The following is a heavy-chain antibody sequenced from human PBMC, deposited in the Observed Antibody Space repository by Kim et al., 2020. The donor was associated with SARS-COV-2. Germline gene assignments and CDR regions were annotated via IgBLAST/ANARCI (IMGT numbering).Heavy chain of an antibody. V-gene: IGHV4-39*01. CDR3: ARQRDSGTWYVAHYYYYMDV. Sequence: SETLSRTCTVSGGSIRDSSYYWGWFRQPPGKGLEWIGTVYYSGNTYYSPSLKSRLTILVDTSKNQFSLRLGSVTAADTALYYCARQRDSGTWYVAHYYYYMDVLGQRDRGHRLL. J-gene: IGHJ6*03. CDR1: GGSIRDSSYY. D-gene: IGHD6-13*01. CDR2: VYYSGNT.